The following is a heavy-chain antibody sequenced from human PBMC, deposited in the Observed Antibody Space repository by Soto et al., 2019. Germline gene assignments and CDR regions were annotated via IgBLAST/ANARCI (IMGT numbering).Heavy chain of an antibody. Sequence: QVQLVQSGAEVKKPGSSVKVSCKASGGTFSSYAISWVRQAPGQGLEWMGGIIPISGTANYAQKFQGRVTITADESTSTVYMELSCLRSEDSAVYFCARSQGSSTSLEIYYYYYYGMDVWGQGTTVTVSS. D-gene: IGHD2-2*01. CDR2: IIPISGTA. V-gene: IGHV1-69*01. J-gene: IGHJ6*02. CDR1: GGTFSSYA. CDR3: ARSQGSSTSLEIYYYYYYGMDV.